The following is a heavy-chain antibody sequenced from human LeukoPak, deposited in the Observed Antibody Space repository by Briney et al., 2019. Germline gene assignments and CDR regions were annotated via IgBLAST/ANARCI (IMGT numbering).Heavy chain of an antibody. CDR3: ARGTPPSSSCYDY. CDR2: MYYSGNT. V-gene: IGHV4-39*07. D-gene: IGHD6-13*01. CDR1: GGSFSSNSYY. Sequence: PSETLSLICTVSGGSFSSNSYYWGWIRQPPGKGLEWIGSMYYSGNTYYNPSLKSRVTISIDTSKNQFSLKMNSVTAADTAVYYCARGTPPSSSCYDYWGQGTLVTVSS. J-gene: IGHJ4*02.